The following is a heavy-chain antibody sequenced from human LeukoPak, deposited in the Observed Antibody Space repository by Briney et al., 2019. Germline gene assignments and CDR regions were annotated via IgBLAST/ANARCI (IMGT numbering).Heavy chain of an antibody. V-gene: IGHV1-69*05. CDR1: GGTFSSYA. CDR2: IIPIFGTA. D-gene: IGHD3-9*01. CDR3: ARTKPTTGSIDY. Sequence: ASVKVSCKASGGTFSSYAISWVRQAPGQGLEWMGGIIPIFGTANYAQKFQGRVTITTDESTNTAYMELSSLRSEDTAVYYCARTKPTTGSIDYWGQGTLVTVSS. J-gene: IGHJ4*02.